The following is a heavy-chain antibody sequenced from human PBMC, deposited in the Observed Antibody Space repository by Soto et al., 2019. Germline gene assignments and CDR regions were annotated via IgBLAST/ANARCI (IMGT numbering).Heavy chain of an antibody. Sequence: GGALRLPCAGSGFTFSSYSMNWVRQAPGKGLEWVSSISSSSSYIYYADSVKGRFTISRDNAKNSLYLQMNSLRAEDTAVYYCARDKTVDYYDGSGYYPIDYSGQGTLVTVSS. D-gene: IGHD3-22*01. CDR1: GFTFSSYS. CDR2: ISSSSSYI. V-gene: IGHV3-21*01. J-gene: IGHJ4*02. CDR3: ARDKTVDYYDGSGYYPIDY.